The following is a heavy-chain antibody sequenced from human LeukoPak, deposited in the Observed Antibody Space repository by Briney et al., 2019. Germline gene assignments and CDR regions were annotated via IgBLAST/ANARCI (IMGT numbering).Heavy chain of an antibody. V-gene: IGHV3-23*01. CDR1: GFTFSSYS. D-gene: IGHD3-10*01. CDR3: AKAGRGGAITLVRGVKGDYYYMDV. J-gene: IGHJ6*03. CDR2: ISPNGVIT. Sequence: GGSLRLSCAASGFTFSSYSMNWVRQAPGKGLEWVSGISPNGVITYYADSVKGRFTISRDNSKNTLYLQMNSLRAEDTAVYYCAKAGRGGAITLVRGVKGDYYYMDVWGKGTTVTISS.